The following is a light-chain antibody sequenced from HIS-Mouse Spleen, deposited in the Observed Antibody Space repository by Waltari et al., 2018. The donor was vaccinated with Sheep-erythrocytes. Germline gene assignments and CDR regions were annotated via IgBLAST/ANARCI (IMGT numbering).Light chain of an antibody. V-gene: IGLV3-1*01. CDR3: QVWDSSTAV. CDR2: QDS. Sequence: SYELTQPPSVSVSPGQTASITCSGDKLGDKYACWYQQKPGQSPVLVIYQDSKRPSGIPERFSGSNSGNTATLTISRAQAGDEADYYCQVWDSSTAVFGGGTKLTVL. CDR1: KLGDKY. J-gene: IGLJ2*01.